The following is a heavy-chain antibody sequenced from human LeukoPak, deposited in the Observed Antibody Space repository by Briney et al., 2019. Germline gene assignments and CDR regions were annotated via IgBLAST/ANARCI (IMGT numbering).Heavy chain of an antibody. Sequence: GGSLRLSCAASGFTFSSYGMHWVRQAPGKGLEWVAVIWYDGSNKYYADSVKGRFTISRDNSKNTLYLQMNSLRAEDTAVYYCATEQPGEAFDIWGQGTMVTSST. J-gene: IGHJ3*02. CDR1: GFTFSSYG. D-gene: IGHD3-16*01. CDR2: IWYDGSNK. V-gene: IGHV3-33*01. CDR3: ATEQPGEAFDI.